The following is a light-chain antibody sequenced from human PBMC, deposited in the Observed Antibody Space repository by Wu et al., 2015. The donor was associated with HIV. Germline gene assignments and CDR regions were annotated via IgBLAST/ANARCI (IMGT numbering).Light chain of an antibody. CDR1: QSVSSTY. CDR3: QHYGTSRT. Sequence: ENVLTQSPGTLSLSPGERATLSCRASQSVSSTYLAWYQQKPGQAPRLLIYGASSRATGIPDRFSGSGSGTDFTLTISRLDPEDSATYFCQHYGTSRTFGQGTKVEIK. J-gene: IGKJ1*01. CDR2: GAS. V-gene: IGKV3-20*01.